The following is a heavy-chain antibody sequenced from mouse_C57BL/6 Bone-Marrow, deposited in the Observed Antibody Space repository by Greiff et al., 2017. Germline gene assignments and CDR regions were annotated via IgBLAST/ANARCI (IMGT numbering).Heavy chain of an antibody. J-gene: IGHJ4*01. Sequence: VKLQQPGAELVKPGASVKLSCKASGYTFTSYWMHWVKQRPGQGLEWIGMIHPNSGSTNYNEKFKSKATLTVDKSSSTAYMQLSSLTSEDSAVYYCARWYYGSMDYWGQGASVTVSA. CDR1: GYTFTSYW. D-gene: IGHD1-1*01. CDR3: ARWYYGSMDY. CDR2: IHPNSGST. V-gene: IGHV1-64*01.